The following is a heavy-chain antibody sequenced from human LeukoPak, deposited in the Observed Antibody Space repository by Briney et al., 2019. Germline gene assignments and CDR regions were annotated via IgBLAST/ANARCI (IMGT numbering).Heavy chain of an antibody. D-gene: IGHD2/OR15-2a*01. CDR3: AKEPNMSPLDY. Sequence: GGSLRLSCAASGFTFSSYAMNWVRQAPGKGLEWVAGISGSGGSTYDADSVKGRFTISRDNSKNTLYLQMNSLRGEDTAVYYCAKEPNMSPLDYWGQGTLVTVSS. J-gene: IGHJ4*02. CDR1: GFTFSSYA. CDR2: ISGSGGST. V-gene: IGHV3-23*01.